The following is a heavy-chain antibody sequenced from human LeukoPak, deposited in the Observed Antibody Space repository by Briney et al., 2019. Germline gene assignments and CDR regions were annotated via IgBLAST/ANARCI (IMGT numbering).Heavy chain of an antibody. J-gene: IGHJ4*02. V-gene: IGHV4-39*01. CDR3: ARHGRMGTINPSY. D-gene: IGHD5-24*01. CDR1: GGSISNSSYY. CDR2: MYYSGST. Sequence: SETLSLTCTVSGGSISNSSYYWGWIRQPPGKGLEWIGSMYYSGSTYYNPSLKSRATISVDTSKNQFSLKLSSVTAVDTAVYYCARHGRMGTINPSYWGQGTLVTVSS.